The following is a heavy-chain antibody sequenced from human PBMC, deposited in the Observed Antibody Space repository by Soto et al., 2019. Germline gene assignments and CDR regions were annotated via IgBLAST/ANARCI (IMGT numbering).Heavy chain of an antibody. D-gene: IGHD6-19*01. Sequence: GGSLRLSCAASGFTVSSNYMSWVRQAPGKGLEWVSVIYSGGSTYYADSVTGRFTISRDNSKNTLYLQMNSLREEDTAVYYCARYRPYSSVWYRTHYYYGTDFWGQGTLVTVSS. CDR2: IYSGGST. J-gene: IGHJ6*02. CDR3: ARYRPYSSVWYRTHYYYGTDF. CDR1: GFTVSSNY. V-gene: IGHV3-53*01.